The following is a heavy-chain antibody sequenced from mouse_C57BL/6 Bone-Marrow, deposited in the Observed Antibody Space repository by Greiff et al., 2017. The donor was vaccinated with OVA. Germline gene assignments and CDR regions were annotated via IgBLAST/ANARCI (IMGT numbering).Heavy chain of an antibody. V-gene: IGHV14-4*01. Sequence: VQLQQSGAELVRPGASVKLSCTASGFNIKDDYMHWVKQRPEQGLEWIGWIDPENGDTEYASKFQGKATITADTSSNTAYLQLSSLTSEDTAVYYCARRDDYDVRAMDYWGQGTSVTVAS. J-gene: IGHJ4*01. CDR2: IDPENGDT. D-gene: IGHD2-4*01. CDR3: ARRDDYDVRAMDY. CDR1: GFNIKDDY.